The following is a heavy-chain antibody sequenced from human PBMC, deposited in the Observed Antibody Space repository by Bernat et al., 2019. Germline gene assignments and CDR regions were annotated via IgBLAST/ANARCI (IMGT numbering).Heavy chain of an antibody. V-gene: IGHV4-59*08. D-gene: IGHD6-13*01. CDR1: GGSISSYY. Sequence: QVQLQESGPGLVKPSETLSLTCTVSGGSISSYYWSWIRQPPGKGLEWIGYIYYSGSTNYNPTLKSRVTISVDTSKNQCSLKLSSVTAADTAVYYCARLAAAGNFDYRGQGNLGTVSS. J-gene: IGHJ4*02. CDR2: IYYSGST. CDR3: ARLAAAGNFDY.